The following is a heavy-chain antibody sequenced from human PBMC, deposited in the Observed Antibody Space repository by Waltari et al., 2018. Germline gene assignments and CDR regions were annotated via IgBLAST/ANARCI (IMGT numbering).Heavy chain of an antibody. V-gene: IGHV4-39*01. CDR1: GGSISSSSSY. D-gene: IGHD6-13*01. CDR3: ASHFLQLVNYFDY. CDR2: IYYSGGT. Sequence: QLQLQESGPGLEKPSETLSLTCTVSGGSISSSSSYWGWIRQPPGKGLEWIGSIYYSGGTYYNPSLKSRVTISGDTSKNQFSLKLSSGTAADTAVYYCASHFLQLVNYFDYWGQGTLVTVSS. J-gene: IGHJ4*02.